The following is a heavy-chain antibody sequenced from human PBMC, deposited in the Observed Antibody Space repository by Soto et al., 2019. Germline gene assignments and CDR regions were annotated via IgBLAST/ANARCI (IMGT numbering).Heavy chain of an antibody. V-gene: IGHV3-9*01. CDR1: GFTFDDYA. J-gene: IGHJ3*02. CDR3: AKDTGPAGGFWVTMVRGVIISSGAFDI. Sequence: GGSLRLSCAASGFTFDDYAMHWVRQAPGKGLEWVSGISWNSGSIGYADSVKGRFTISRDNAKNSLYLQMNSLRAEDTALYYCAKDTGPAGGFWVTMVRGVIISSGAFDIWGQGTMVTVSS. CDR2: ISWNSGSI. D-gene: IGHD3-10*01.